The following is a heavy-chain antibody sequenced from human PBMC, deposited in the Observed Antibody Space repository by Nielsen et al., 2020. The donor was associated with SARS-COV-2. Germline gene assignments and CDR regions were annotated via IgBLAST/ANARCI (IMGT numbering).Heavy chain of an antibody. J-gene: IGHJ6*02. D-gene: IGHD3-10*01. CDR1: GFTFSSYW. CDR2: IKQDGSEK. CDR3: ARVGASYRNSYGMDV. Sequence: GESLKISCAASGFTFSSYWMSWVRQAPGKGLEWVANIKQDGSEKYYVDSVKGRFTISRDNAKNTLYLQMNSLRAEDTAVYYCARVGASYRNSYGMDVWGQGTTVTVSS. V-gene: IGHV3-7*02.